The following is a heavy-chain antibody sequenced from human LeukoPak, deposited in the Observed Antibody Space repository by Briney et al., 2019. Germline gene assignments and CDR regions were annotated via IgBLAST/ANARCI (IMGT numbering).Heavy chain of an antibody. J-gene: IGHJ4*02. V-gene: IGHV1-46*01. D-gene: IGHD5-18*01. CDR1: GYTFTSFN. CDR2: INPSGGST. Sequence: ASVKVSCKASGYTFTSFNLHWVRQAPGQGLEWMGIINPSGGSTSYAQKFQGRVTMTRDTSTSTVYMELSSLRSEDTAVYYCARESFRYGYPSWGQGTLVTVSS. CDR3: ARESFRYGYPS.